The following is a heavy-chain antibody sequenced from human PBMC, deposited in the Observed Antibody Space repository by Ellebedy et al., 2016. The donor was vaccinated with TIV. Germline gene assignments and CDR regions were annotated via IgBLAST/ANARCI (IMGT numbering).Heavy chain of an antibody. V-gene: IGHV3-23*01. CDR2: ITGSGSST. CDR1: GFTFSNYA. J-gene: IGHJ3*02. Sequence: GESLKISXAASGFTFSNYAVTWVRQPPGKGLELVSGITGSGSSTSYADSVKGRFTTSRDNSNNTLYLQMSSRRAEATALYYCAKPPAGILTGYYPEAAFDIWGQGTMVTVSS. D-gene: IGHD3-9*01. CDR3: AKPPAGILTGYYPEAAFDI.